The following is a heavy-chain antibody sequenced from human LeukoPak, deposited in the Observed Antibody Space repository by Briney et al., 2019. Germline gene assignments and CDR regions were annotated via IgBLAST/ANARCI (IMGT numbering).Heavy chain of an antibody. J-gene: IGHJ6*03. Sequence: GGSLRLSCAASGFTFSTHTMAWVRQAPGKGLEWLSYIGGSTNVIYYADSVKGRFTISRDNAKDSLYLHMNSLKAEDTAVYYCARGLYYMDVWGKGTTVTVSS. CDR1: GFTFSTHT. CDR3: ARGLYYMDV. V-gene: IGHV3-48*01. CDR2: IGGSTNVI.